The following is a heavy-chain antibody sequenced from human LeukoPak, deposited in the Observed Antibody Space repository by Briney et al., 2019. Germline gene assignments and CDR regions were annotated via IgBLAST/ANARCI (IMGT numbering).Heavy chain of an antibody. CDR3: ARGRGGSW. CDR1: GYTFTTYY. CDR2: IKPSGGSA. V-gene: IGHV1-46*01. Sequence: ASVKVSCKASGYTFTTYYMHWVRQAPGQGLEWMGIIKPSGGSANFAQKFQGRVTMTRDTSTSTVYMEVSSLRAEDTAVYYCARGRGGSWWGQGTLVTVSS. D-gene: IGHD1-26*01. J-gene: IGHJ4*02.